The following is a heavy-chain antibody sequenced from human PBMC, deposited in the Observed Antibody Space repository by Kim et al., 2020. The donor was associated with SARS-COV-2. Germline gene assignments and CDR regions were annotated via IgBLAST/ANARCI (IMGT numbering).Heavy chain of an antibody. CDR3: TRDEYDFWSGYHI. D-gene: IGHD3-3*01. Sequence: GGSLRLSCTASGFTFGDYAMSWVRQAPGKGLEWVGFIRSKAYGGTTEYAASVKGRFTISRDDSKSIAYLQMNSLKTEDTAVYYCTRDEYDFWSGYHIWGQGTLVTVSS. CDR1: GFTFGDYA. CDR2: IRSKAYGGTT. V-gene: IGHV3-49*04. J-gene: IGHJ4*02.